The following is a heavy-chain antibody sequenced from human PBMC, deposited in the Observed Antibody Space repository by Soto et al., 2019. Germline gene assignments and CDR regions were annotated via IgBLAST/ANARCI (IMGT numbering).Heavy chain of an antibody. Sequence: QVQLVESGGGVVQPGRSLRLSCAASGFTFSSYAMHWVRQAPGKGLEWVAVISYDGSNKYYADSVKGRFTISRDNSKNTMYLQMNSLRAEDRAVYYCARDRSLLYYYDGMDVWGQGTTVTVSS. V-gene: IGHV3-30-3*01. D-gene: IGHD6-13*01. CDR3: ARDRSLLYYYDGMDV. J-gene: IGHJ6*02. CDR2: ISYDGSNK. CDR1: GFTFSSYA.